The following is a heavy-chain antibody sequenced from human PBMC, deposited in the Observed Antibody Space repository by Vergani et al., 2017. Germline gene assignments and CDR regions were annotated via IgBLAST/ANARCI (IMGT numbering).Heavy chain of an antibody. CDR1: GFTFDDYA. CDR3: AKDDSSGAFDY. CDR2: ISWDGGNT. D-gene: IGHD3-22*01. J-gene: IGHJ4*02. V-gene: IGHV3-43D*03. Sequence: EVQLVESGGGLVQPGGSLRLSCAASGFTFDDYAMHWVRQAPGKGLEWVSLISWDGGNTYYADSVKGRFTVSRDNSKNSLYLQMNSLRAEDTALYYCAKDDSSGAFDYWGQGSLVTVSS.